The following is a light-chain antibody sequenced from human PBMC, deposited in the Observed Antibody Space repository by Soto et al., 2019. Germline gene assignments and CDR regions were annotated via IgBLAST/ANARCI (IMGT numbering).Light chain of an antibody. CDR3: QSYDSSLSGSEV. J-gene: IGLJ1*01. V-gene: IGLV1-40*01. CDR2: GNS. CDR1: SSNIGAGHD. Sequence: QSVLTQPPSVSGAPGQRVTISCTGSSSNIGAGHDVHWYQHLPGTAPKLLIYGNSNRPSGVPDRFSGSKSGTLASLAITGLQAEDEADYYCQSYDSSLSGSEVFGTGTKVTVL.